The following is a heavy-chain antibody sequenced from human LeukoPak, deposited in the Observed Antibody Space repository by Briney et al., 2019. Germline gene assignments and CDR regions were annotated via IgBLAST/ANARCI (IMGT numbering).Heavy chain of an antibody. D-gene: IGHD3-22*01. Sequence: SETLSLTRTVSGSSISSYYWSWIRQPPGKGLEWIGYIYYSGSTNYNPSLKSRVTISVDTSKNQFSLKLSSVTAADTAVYYCARGGAYHYDSSGLFDYWGQGTLGTVSS. CDR3: ARGGAYHYDSSGLFDY. CDR1: GSSISSYY. CDR2: IYYSGST. J-gene: IGHJ4*02. V-gene: IGHV4-59*08.